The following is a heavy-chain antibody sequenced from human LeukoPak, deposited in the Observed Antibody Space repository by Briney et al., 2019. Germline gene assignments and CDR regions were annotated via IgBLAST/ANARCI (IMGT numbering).Heavy chain of an antibody. CDR2: IKQDGSEK. CDR1: GFTFSTYW. Sequence: VGALRLSCAASGFTFSTYWMNLVRQAPGKGLEWVSNIKQDGSEKYYVDSVKGRFTISRDNAKKSLYLEMDSMRAEDTAVYHCAREVGICSGGSCYFRFDFWGQGTLVTVSS. J-gene: IGHJ4*02. CDR3: AREVGICSGGSCYFRFDF. D-gene: IGHD2-15*01. V-gene: IGHV3-7*01.